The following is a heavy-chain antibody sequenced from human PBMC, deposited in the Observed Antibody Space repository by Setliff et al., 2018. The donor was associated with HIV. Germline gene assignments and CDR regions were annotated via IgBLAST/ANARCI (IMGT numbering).Heavy chain of an antibody. CDR3: ARVVVERATIFDF. V-gene: IGHV4-4*07. CDR2: INTSGST. J-gene: IGHJ4*02. D-gene: IGHD5-12*01. Sequence: SETLSLTCTVSGGSVSNYYWTWIRQSAGKGLEWIGHINTSGSTKYNPSLKSRLTMSVDSSGNQFSLTLTSVTAADTAVYYCARVVVERATIFDFWGQGTLVTVSS. CDR1: GGSVSNYY.